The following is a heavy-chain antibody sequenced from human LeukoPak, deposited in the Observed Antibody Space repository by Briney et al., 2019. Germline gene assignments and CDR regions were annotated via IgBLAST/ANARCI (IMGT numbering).Heavy chain of an antibody. CDR1: GGTFSSYA. J-gene: IGHJ4*02. D-gene: IGHD3-22*01. Sequence: GASVKVSCKASGGTFSSYAISWVRQAPGQGLEWMGGIIPIFGTANYAQKFQGRVTMTEDTSTDTAYMELSSLRSEDTAVYYCATPAGDSSGPGYWGQGTLVTVPS. V-gene: IGHV1-69*06. CDR3: ATPAGDSSGPGY. CDR2: IIPIFGTA.